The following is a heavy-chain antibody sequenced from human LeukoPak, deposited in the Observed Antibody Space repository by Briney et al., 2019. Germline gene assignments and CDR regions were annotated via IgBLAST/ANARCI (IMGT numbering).Heavy chain of an antibody. D-gene: IGHD2-15*01. CDR3: VKSRDSRYDYCVY. J-gene: IGHJ4*02. V-gene: IGHV3-23*01. Sequence: PVGSLRLSRAASGFTFCSYAISWVRQARGEGGEWVSANCASRDGTYHTDPVHGRFTISKDNFQNTVYLQMNSLRAEHTALYYFVKSRDSRYDYCVYWGEGILDTVSS. CDR1: GFTFCSYA. CDR2: NCASRDGT.